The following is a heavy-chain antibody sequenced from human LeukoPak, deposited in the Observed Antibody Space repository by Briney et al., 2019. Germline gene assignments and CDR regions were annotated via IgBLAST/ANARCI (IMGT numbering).Heavy chain of an antibody. Sequence: SETLSLTCTVSGASISSNTYYCSWIRQPPGKGLEWIGYIYYSGSTSYNPSLRSRVTISVDTSKNQFSLKLSSVTAADTAVYYCARDNSVGGIAWWFDPWGQGTLVTVSS. CDR3: ARDNSVGGIAWWFDP. D-gene: IGHD1-26*01. J-gene: IGHJ5*02. CDR1: GASISSNTYY. CDR2: IYYSGST. V-gene: IGHV4-61*01.